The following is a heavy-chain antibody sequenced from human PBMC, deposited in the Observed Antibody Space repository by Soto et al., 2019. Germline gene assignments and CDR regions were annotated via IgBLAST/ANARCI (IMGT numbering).Heavy chain of an antibody. CDR3: AKDPLWYDSDWYPPPGFDP. J-gene: IGHJ5*02. V-gene: IGHV3-23*01. Sequence: EVHLLESGGGFVQPGGSLRLSRAASGFTFSNYAMSWVRQAPGKGLEWVSAITAYGDSTHYADSVKGRFTISRDSPKNTLYLQMDSLRPEDTAVYYCAKDPLWYDSDWYPPPGFDPWGQGTLVTVSS. D-gene: IGHD6-19*01. CDR1: GFTFSNYA. CDR2: ITAYGDST.